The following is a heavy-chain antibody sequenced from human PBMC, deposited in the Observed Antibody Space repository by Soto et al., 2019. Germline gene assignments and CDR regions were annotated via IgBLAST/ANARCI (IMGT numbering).Heavy chain of an antibody. CDR1: GGSISNYN. CDR3: ARARLVGLTTWDYFDY. J-gene: IGHJ4*02. Sequence: WQTLSLTCNDSGGSISNYNWNWIRQPSGKRLEWIGYISDSGSTKYNPSLMSRVTISADMSKNQVTLKAKSVAAADTAIYYCARARLVGLTTWDYFDYWGQGTLVTVSS. V-gene: IGHV4-59*01. D-gene: IGHD1-1*01. CDR2: ISDSGST.